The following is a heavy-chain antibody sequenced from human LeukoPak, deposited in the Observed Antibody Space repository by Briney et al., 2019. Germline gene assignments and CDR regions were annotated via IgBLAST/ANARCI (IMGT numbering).Heavy chain of an antibody. Sequence: SETLSLTCTVSGGSISSYYWSWIRQPPGKGLEWIGYIYYSGSTNYNPSLKSRVTISADASKNQFSLNLTSVTAADTAMYYCARDFLRTASPDAFDIWGQGTMVTVSS. CDR1: GGSISSYY. CDR3: ARDFLRTASPDAFDI. J-gene: IGHJ3*02. CDR2: IYYSGST. V-gene: IGHV4-59*12. D-gene: IGHD2-21*02.